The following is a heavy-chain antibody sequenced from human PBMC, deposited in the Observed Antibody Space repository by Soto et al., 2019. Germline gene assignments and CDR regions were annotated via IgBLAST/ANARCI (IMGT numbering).Heavy chain of an antibody. CDR1: GYTFSNYG. D-gene: IGHD3-10*01. CDR3: ARGGGYYGSGTYPFDY. V-gene: IGHV1-18*01. CDR2: ISVYNYNT. Sequence: HVQLVQSGAEVKKPGASVKVSCKTSGYTFSNYGIAWVRQAPGQGLEWMGWISVYNYNTNYAQKLQGRVTMTRDISTSTAYMELRSLISDDTAVYYCARGGGYYGSGTYPFDYWGQGTLVTVSS. J-gene: IGHJ4*02.